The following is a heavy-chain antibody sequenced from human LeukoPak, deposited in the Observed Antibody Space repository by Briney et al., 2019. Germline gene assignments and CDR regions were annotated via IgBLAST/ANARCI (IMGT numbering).Heavy chain of an antibody. J-gene: IGHJ4*02. D-gene: IGHD4-23*01. V-gene: IGHV3-30*18. CDR1: GFTFSSYG. CDR2: ISYDGSNE. CDR3: AKALGYGGNSVYFAY. Sequence: PGGSLRLSCAASGFTFSSYGMHWVRQAPGKGLEWVAVISYDGSNEFYPDSVKGRFTISRDNSKNTLYLQINSLRAEDTAVYYCAKALGYGGNSVYFAYWGQGALVTVSS.